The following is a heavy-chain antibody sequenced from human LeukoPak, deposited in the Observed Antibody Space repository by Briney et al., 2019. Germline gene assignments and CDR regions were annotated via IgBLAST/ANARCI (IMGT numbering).Heavy chain of an antibody. Sequence: SETLSLTFTVSGGSIISYYWSWIRQPPGKGLEWIGYSYYTGSTNYNPSLKSRVTISVATSKNQFALKLSSVTAADTAVYYCAKSGFKTLDYWGQGTLVTVSS. CDR2: SYYTGST. D-gene: IGHD5-12*01. V-gene: IGHV4-59*01. CDR1: GGSIISYY. CDR3: AKSGFKTLDY. J-gene: IGHJ4*02.